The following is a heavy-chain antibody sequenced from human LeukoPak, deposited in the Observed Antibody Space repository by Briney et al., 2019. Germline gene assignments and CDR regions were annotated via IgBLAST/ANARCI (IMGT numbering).Heavy chain of an antibody. CDR3: ARGFPYSSSWDSGSMDV. CDR2: IYSGGST. J-gene: IGHJ6*02. D-gene: IGHD6-13*01. CDR1: GFTVSSNY. V-gene: IGHV3-53*04. Sequence: GSLRLSCAASGFTVSSNYMSWVRQAPGKGLEWVSVIYSGGSTYYADSVKGRFTISRHNSKNTLYLQMNSLRAEDTAVYYCARGFPYSSSWDSGSMDVWGQGTTVTVSS.